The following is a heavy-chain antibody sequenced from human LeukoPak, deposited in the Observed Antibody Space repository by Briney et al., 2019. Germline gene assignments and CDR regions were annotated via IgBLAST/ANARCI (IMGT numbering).Heavy chain of an antibody. Sequence: EASVKVSCKTSGYSFTDYYMHWVRQAPGQGLERMGWINPNSGGTSSAQKFQGRVTMTRDTSITTVYMEVNWLTSDDTAIYYCARADRLHGGPYLIGPWGQGTLVTVSS. CDR3: ARADRLHGGPYLIGP. D-gene: IGHD2-21*01. CDR1: GYSFTDYY. CDR2: INPNSGGT. V-gene: IGHV1-2*02. J-gene: IGHJ5*02.